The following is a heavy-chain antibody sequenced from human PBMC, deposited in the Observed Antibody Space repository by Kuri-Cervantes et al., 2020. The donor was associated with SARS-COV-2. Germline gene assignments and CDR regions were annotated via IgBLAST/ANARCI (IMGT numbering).Heavy chain of an antibody. Sequence: GGSLRLSCAASGFTFSSYSMNWVRQAPGKGLEWVSYISSSSSTIYYADSVKGRFTISRDNAKNSLYLQMNSLRDEDTAVYYCARDSYNRGSPGIDYWGQGTLVTVSS. CDR1: GFTFSSYS. V-gene: IGHV3-48*02. J-gene: IGHJ4*02. D-gene: IGHD1-14*01. CDR2: ISSSSSTI. CDR3: ARDSYNRGSPGIDY.